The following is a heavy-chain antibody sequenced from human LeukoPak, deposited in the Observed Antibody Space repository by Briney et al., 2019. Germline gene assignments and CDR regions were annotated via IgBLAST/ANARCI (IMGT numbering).Heavy chain of an antibody. V-gene: IGHV1-18*01. CDR2: ISAYNGNT. CDR3: ARSYDFWSGPDY. CDR1: GYTFSSYG. J-gene: IGHJ4*02. D-gene: IGHD3-3*01. Sequence: ASVKVSCKASGYTFSSYGISWVRQAPGQGLEWMGWISAYNGNTKYAQKLQGRVTMNTDISTSTAYMELRSLRSDDTAVYYCARSYDFWSGPDYWGQGTLVTVSS.